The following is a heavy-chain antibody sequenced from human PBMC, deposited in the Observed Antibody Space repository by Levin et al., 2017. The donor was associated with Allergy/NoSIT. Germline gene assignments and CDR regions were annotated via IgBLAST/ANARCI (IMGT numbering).Heavy chain of an antibody. D-gene: IGHD6-13*01. CDR3: ARESQDVRMGPAAGYGMDV. J-gene: IGHJ6*02. V-gene: IGHV3-21*01. CDR1: GFTFSSYS. CDR2: ISSSSSYI. Sequence: PGGSLRLSCAASGFTFSSYSMNWVRQAPGKGLEWVSSISSSSSYIYYADSVKGRFTISRDNAKNSLYLQMNSLRAEDTAVYYCARESQDVRMGPAAGYGMDVWGQGTTVTVSS.